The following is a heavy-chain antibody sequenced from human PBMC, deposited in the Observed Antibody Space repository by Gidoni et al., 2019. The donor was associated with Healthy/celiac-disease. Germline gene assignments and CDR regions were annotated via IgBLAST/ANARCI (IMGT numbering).Heavy chain of an antibody. CDR1: GFTFTSYW. J-gene: IGHJ4*02. V-gene: IGHV3-74*01. D-gene: IGHD4-4*01. CDR2: INSEGSSK. CDR3: ARDLGLQYKIEGGDY. Sequence: EVQLVESGGGLVQPGGSLSLSCAASGFTFTSYWMHWVRQAPGKGLVWVSRINSEGSSKSYADSVKGRFTISRDNAKNTLYLQMNSLRAEDTAVYYCARDLGLQYKIEGGDYWGQGTLVTVSS.